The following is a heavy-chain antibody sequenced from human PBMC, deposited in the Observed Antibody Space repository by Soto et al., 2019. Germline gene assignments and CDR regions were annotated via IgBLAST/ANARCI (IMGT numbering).Heavy chain of an antibody. CDR2: ISGSGGST. V-gene: IGHV3-23*01. Sequence: GGSLRLSCAASGFTFSSYAMSWVRQAPGKGLEWVSAISGSGGSTYYADSVKGRFTISRDNSKNTLYLQMNSLRAEDTAVYYCAKGARGKWVVVVAATKTSPHFDYWGQGTLVTVSS. CDR3: AKGARGKWVVVVAATKTSPHFDY. J-gene: IGHJ4*02. D-gene: IGHD2-15*01. CDR1: GFTFSSYA.